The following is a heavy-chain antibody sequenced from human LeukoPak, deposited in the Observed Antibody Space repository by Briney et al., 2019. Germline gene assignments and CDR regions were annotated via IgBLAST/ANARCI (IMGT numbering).Heavy chain of an antibody. J-gene: IGHJ4*02. CDR3: TRYDYGGDYDY. V-gene: IGHV3-7*04. CDR2: IKQDGSEK. CDR1: GFTFSTYW. Sequence: GGSLRLSCAASGFTFSTYWMSWVRQAPGKGLEWVANIKQDGSEKYYADSVKGRFTISRDNAKNSLYLQMNGLRAEDTAVYYCTRYDYGGDYDYWGQGTLVTVSS. D-gene: IGHD4-23*01.